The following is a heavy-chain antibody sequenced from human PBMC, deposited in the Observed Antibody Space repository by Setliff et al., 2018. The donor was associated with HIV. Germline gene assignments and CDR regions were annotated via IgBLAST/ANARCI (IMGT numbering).Heavy chain of an antibody. J-gene: IGHJ4*02. CDR1: GYTFTSYG. CDR3: ARRARESTALHSDWNDVLFFDY. Sequence: ASVKVSCKASGYTFTSYGISWVRQAPGQGLEWMGWISAYNGNTNYAQKLQGRVTMTTDTSTSTAYMELRSLRSDYTAVCYCARRARESTALHSDWNDVLFFDYWGQGTLVTVAS. D-gene: IGHD1-1*01. V-gene: IGHV1-18*01. CDR2: ISAYNGNT.